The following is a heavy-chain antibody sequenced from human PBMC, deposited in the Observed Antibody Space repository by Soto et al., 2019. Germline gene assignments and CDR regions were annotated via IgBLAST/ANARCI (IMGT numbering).Heavy chain of an antibody. J-gene: IGHJ6*02. CDR2: IYYSGST. V-gene: IGHV4-31*03. CDR3: ARAGYSSSWTNYYYYYGMDV. CDR1: GGSISSGGYY. Sequence: SETLSLTCTVSGGSISSGGYYWSWIRQHPGKGLEWIGYIYYSGSTYYNPSLKSRVTISVDTSKNQFSPKPSSVTAADTAVYYCARAGYSSSWTNYYYYYGMDVWGQGTTVTVSS. D-gene: IGHD6-13*01.